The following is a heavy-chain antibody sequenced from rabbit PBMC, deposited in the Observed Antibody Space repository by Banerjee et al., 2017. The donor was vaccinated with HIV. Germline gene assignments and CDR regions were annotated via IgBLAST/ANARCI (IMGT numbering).Heavy chain of an antibody. J-gene: IGHJ4*01. CDR2: IDSVYGDT. CDR1: GFDFSSYG. Sequence: QEQLVESGGGLVQPGGSLTLSCKASGFDFSSYGVSWVRQAPGKGLEWIGYIDSVYGDTYYANWVNGRFSISRENTQNTLYLQLSSLTAADTATYFCARGFPYNGNNGAPDLWGPGTLVTVS. D-gene: IGHD1-1*01. V-gene: IGHV1S47*01. CDR3: ARGFPYNGNNGAPDL.